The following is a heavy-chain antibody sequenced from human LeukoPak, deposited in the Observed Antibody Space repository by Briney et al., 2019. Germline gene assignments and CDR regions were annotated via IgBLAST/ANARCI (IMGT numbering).Heavy chain of an antibody. V-gene: IGHV3-23*01. Sequence: GGSLRLSCAASGFPFSSYSMNWGRQAPGKGLGWVSTISGSDGSTYYAGSVKGRFTISRDNSKNTLYLQMNSLRAEDTAVYYCAKSKVVAATMGRFDYWGQGTLVTVSS. CDR3: AKSKVVAATMGRFDY. D-gene: IGHD2-15*01. CDR2: ISGSDGST. CDR1: GFPFSSYS. J-gene: IGHJ4*02.